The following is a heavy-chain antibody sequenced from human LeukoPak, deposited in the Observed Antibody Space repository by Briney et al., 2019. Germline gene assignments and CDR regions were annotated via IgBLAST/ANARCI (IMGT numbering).Heavy chain of an antibody. D-gene: IGHD3-22*01. V-gene: IGHV3-48*03. CDR2: ISSSGSKI. Sequence: GGSLRLSCAASGFTFSSYEMNWVRQAPGKGLEWVSYISSSGSKIYYAGSVKGRFTISRDNAKNSLYLQMNSLRAEDTAVYYCARDRARVTGSGYYDYWGQGTLVTVSS. CDR3: ARDRARVTGSGYYDY. J-gene: IGHJ4*02. CDR1: GFTFSSYE.